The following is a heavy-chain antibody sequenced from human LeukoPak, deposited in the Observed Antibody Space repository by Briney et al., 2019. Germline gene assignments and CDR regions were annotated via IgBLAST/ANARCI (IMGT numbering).Heavy chain of an antibody. CDR3: ARDQDYYDSSGYPLGIDY. V-gene: IGHV3-48*04. D-gene: IGHD3-22*01. Sequence: TGGSLRLSCAASGFTFSSYAMSWVRQAPGKGLEWVSYISSSGSTIYYADSVKGRFTISRDNAKNSLYLQMNSLRAEDTAVYYCARDQDYYDSSGYPLGIDYWGQGTLVTVSS. CDR2: ISSSGSTI. CDR1: GFTFSSYA. J-gene: IGHJ4*02.